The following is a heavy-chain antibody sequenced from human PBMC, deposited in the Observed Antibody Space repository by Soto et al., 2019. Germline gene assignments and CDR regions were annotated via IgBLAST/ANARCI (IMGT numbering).Heavy chain of an antibody. CDR1: GFVSHNYN. V-gene: IGHV1-3*01. J-gene: IGHJ4*02. CDR2: INAANGNT. Sequence: QAHLVQSGAEVKMPGDSVQVSCKASGFVSHNYNFHWVRQAPGQSLEWMGRINAANGNTQYSQNFQGRVTFTSEASASTEFMELTNLRFEDKAMYYCATDYGSNWRLWGQGTLVSVSS. CDR3: ATDYGSNWRL. D-gene: IGHD3-10*01.